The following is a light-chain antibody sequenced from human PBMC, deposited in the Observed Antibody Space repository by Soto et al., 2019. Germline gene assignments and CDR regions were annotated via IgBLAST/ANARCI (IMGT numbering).Light chain of an antibody. CDR1: QTINNN. CDR2: GAS. J-gene: IGKJ4*01. V-gene: IGKV3-15*01. CDR3: QQIYTIPLT. Sequence: VMTQAPATLSVSPGERATLSCRASQTINNNVAWYQLKDGQVPRLVIYGASTRATDIPARFSGSGSGTEFTLTISSLQSEDFASYYCQQIYTIPLTFGGGTKVEIK.